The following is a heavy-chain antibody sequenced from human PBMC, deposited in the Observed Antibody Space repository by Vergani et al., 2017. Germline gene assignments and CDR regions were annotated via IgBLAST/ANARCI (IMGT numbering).Heavy chain of an antibody. CDR2: IYYSGST. Sequence: QVQLQESGPGLVKPSETLSLTCTVSGGSVSSGSYYWSWIRQPPGKGLEWIGYIYYSGSTNYNPSLKSRVTISVDTSKNQFSLKLSSVTAADTAVYYCASVIVVGSRGHAFDIWGQGTMVTVSS. D-gene: IGHD3-22*01. V-gene: IGHV4-61*01. J-gene: IGHJ3*02. CDR3: ASVIVVGSRGHAFDI. CDR1: GGSVSSGSYY.